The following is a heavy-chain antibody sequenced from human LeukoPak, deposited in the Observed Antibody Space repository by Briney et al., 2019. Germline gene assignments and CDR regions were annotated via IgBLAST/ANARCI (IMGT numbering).Heavy chain of an antibody. Sequence: GGSLRLSCAASGFTVSSNYMSWVRQAPGKGLEWVSVIYSGGSTYYADSVKGRFTISRDNSKNTLYLQMNSLRAEDTAVYYCARKYYYDSSGYYDGDAFDIWGQGTMVTVSS. CDR2: IYSGGST. V-gene: IGHV3-66*01. D-gene: IGHD3-22*01. J-gene: IGHJ3*02. CDR1: GFTVSSNY. CDR3: ARKYYYDSSGYYDGDAFDI.